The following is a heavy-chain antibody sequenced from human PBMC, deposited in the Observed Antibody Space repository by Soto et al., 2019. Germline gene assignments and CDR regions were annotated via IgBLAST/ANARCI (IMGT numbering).Heavy chain of an antibody. CDR3: ARSSEDYYDSSLYFDY. CDR1: GFTVSSNY. D-gene: IGHD3-22*01. CDR2: IYSGGST. J-gene: IGHJ4*02. V-gene: IGHV3-53*02. Sequence: EVQLVETGGGLIQPGGSLRLSCAASGFTVSSNYMSWVRPAPGKGLEWVSVIYSGGSTYYADSVKGRFTISRDNSKNTLYLQMNSLRAEDTAVYYCARSSEDYYDSSLYFDYWGQGTLVTVSS.